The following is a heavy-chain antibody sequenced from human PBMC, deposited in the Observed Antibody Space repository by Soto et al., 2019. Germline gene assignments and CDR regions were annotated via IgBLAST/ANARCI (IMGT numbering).Heavy chain of an antibody. CDR3: ARDHGGDYYFDS. CDR2: IYYSGST. CDR1: GGSISSYY. D-gene: IGHD3-10*01. J-gene: IGHJ4*02. V-gene: IGHV4-59*01. Sequence: SETLSLTCTVSGGSISSYYWSWIRQPPGKGLEWIGYIYYSGSTNYNPSLKSRVTISVDTSKNQFSLKLSSVTAADTAVYYCARDHGGDYYFDSWGQGTLVTVSS.